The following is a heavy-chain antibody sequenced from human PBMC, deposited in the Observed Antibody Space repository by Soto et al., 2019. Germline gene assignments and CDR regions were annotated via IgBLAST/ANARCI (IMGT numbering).Heavy chain of an antibody. Sequence: VKVSCKASGYAFTSYDLNWVRQATGQGLEWMGWMNPNTGNTGYAQRFQGRVTMTRDTSTNTAYMELTSLGFEDTAVYYCARRVTILYYMDVWGKGTTVTVSS. J-gene: IGHJ6*03. CDR1: GYAFTSYD. CDR2: MNPNTGNT. V-gene: IGHV1-8*01. D-gene: IGHD3-3*01. CDR3: ARRVTILYYMDV.